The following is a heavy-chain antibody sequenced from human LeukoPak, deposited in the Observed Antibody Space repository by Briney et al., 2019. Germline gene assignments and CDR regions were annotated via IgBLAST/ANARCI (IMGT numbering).Heavy chain of an antibody. CDR2: ISYTGST. CDR1: GGSISSYY. D-gene: IGHD3-16*01. Sequence: SETLSLTCTVSGGSISSYYWSWIRQPPGKGLEWIGYISYTGSTNYNPSLKSRVPISVDTSNNQFSLKLSSVTAADTSVYYCARWYLGKGLDYWGQGTLVTVSS. V-gene: IGHV4-59*08. CDR3: ARWYLGKGLDY. J-gene: IGHJ4*02.